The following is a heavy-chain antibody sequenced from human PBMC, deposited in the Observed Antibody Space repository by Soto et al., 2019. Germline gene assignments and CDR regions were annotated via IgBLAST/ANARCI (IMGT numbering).Heavy chain of an antibody. D-gene: IGHD3-22*01. CDR3: AREVDDSSGYYEDY. CDR1: GFTFSSHW. J-gene: IGHJ4*02. CDR2: INSDGSST. Sequence: EVQLEESGGDLVQPGGSLRLSCAASGFTFSSHWMHWVRQAPGKGLVWVSRINSDGSSTTYADSVKGRFTISRDNANNTLYLQMNSLRAEDTAVYYCAREVDDSSGYYEDYWGQGTLVTVSS. V-gene: IGHV3-74*01.